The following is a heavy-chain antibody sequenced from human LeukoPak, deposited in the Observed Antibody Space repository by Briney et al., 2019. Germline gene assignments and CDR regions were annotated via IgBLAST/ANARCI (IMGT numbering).Heavy chain of an antibody. CDR2: IYQSGSS. CDR1: GGSISSRNW. D-gene: IGHD6-19*01. J-gene: IGHJ4*02. V-gene: IGHV4-4*02. CDR3: ARDQGAVAASEDY. Sequence: SETLSLTCAVSGGSISSRNWWSWVRQPPGKGLEWIGEIYQSGSSNYNPSLKSRVTISVDKSNNQFSLNVSSVTAADTAVYYCARDQGAVAASEDYWGQGTLVTVSS.